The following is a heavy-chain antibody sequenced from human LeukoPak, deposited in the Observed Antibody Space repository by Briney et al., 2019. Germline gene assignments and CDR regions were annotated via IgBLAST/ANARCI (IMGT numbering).Heavy chain of an antibody. CDR1: GGSINTYS. CDR2: IYYDGRT. CDR3: ARNYYGSGSYYSYPDY. Sequence: SETLSLTCTVSGGSINTYSWTWIRRPPGKGLDWIGYIYYDGRTDYNPSLKSRVTISVDRSKNQFSLKLSSVTAADTAVYYCARNYYGSGSYYSYPDYWGQGTLVTVSS. J-gene: IGHJ4*02. V-gene: IGHV4-59*12. D-gene: IGHD3-10*01.